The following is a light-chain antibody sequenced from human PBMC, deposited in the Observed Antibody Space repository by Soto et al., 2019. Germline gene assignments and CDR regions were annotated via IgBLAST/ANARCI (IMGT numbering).Light chain of an antibody. J-gene: IGKJ4*01. CDR2: GAS. Sequence: EIVMTQSPATLSVSPGERATLSCRASQSVSSNLAWYQQKPGQAPRLLIYGASTRATGIPARFSGSGSGTEFTLTISSLQSEDFAVYYCQQYNNWPRVTFGGGTKVEFK. CDR1: QSVSSN. CDR3: QQYNNWPRVT. V-gene: IGKV3-15*01.